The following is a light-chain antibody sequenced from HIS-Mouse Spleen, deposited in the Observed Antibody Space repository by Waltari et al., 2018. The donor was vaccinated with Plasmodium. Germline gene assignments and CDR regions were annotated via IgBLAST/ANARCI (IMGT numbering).Light chain of an antibody. J-gene: IGLJ1*01. Sequence: QSVLTQPPSASGTPGQRVTISCSGSSSNIGSNTVNWYQQLPGTAPKLLSYSNNQLPSGAPDRFSGSKSGISGSLAFSGLQSEDEADYYCAAWDDSLNGYVFGTGTKVTVL. CDR2: SNN. V-gene: IGLV1-44*01. CDR3: AAWDDSLNGYV. CDR1: SSNIGSNT.